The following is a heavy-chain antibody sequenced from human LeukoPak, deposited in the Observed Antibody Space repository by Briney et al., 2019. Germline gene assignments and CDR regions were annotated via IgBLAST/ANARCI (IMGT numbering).Heavy chain of an antibody. CDR3: TKDPKHCSSAICHPDYFQV. Sequence: GGSLRLSCTVSGFNFNNYALSWGRQGPGPGQELEATVSSTSHRTYYTASLKGRFTLSRDTSTSTVLLHISDLRVDDTGTYYCTKDPKHCSSAICHPDYFQVCGQRTLVAAS. CDR1: GFNFNNYA. V-gene: IGHV3-23*01. J-gene: IGHJ1*01. CDR2: VSSTSHRT. D-gene: IGHD3-10*02.